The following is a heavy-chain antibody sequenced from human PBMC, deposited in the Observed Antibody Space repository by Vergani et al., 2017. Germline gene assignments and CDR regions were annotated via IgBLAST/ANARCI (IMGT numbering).Heavy chain of an antibody. CDR2: ISYDGNNK. D-gene: IGHD6-19*01. Sequence: VQLVQSGGGVVQPGRSLRLSCAASGFTFSSYAMHWVRQAPGKGLEWVAVISYDGNNKYYADSVKGRFTISRDNSKNTLYLQMNSLRAEDTAVYYCARDYGIAVAGTGDYWGQGTLVTVSS. V-gene: IGHV3-30*04. CDR3: ARDYGIAVAGTGDY. J-gene: IGHJ4*02. CDR1: GFTFSSYA.